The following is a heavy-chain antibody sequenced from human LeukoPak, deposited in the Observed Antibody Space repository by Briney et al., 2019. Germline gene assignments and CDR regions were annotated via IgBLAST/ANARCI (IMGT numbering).Heavy chain of an antibody. CDR2: ISGAGDNT. CDR3: AKSRGSGSNMARGVNFDY. D-gene: IGHD3-10*01. Sequence: GGSLRLSCAASGFTFRMYAMSWVRQAPGKGLEWVSTISGAGDNTYYADSVKGRFTISRDNSKNTLYLQMNGLRAEDTAIYYCAKSRGSGSNMARGVNFDYWGQGTLVTVSS. CDR1: GFTFRMYA. V-gene: IGHV3-23*01. J-gene: IGHJ4*02.